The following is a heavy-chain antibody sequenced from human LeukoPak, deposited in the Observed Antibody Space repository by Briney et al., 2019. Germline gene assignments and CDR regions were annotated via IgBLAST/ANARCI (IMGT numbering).Heavy chain of an antibody. V-gene: IGHV4-34*01. D-gene: IGHD2-2*01. CDR2: INHSGST. CDR1: GGSFSGYY. CDR3: ARLSSLVRGRVVVPAAGYYFDY. J-gene: IGHJ4*02. Sequence: SETLSLTCAVYGGSFSGYYWSWIRQPPGKGLEWIGEINHSGSTNYNPSLKSRVTISVDTSKNPFSLKLSSVTAADTAVYYCARLSSLVRGRVVVPAAGYYFDYWGQGTLVTVSS.